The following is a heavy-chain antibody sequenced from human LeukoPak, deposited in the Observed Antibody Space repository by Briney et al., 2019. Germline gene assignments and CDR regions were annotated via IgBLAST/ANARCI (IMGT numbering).Heavy chain of an antibody. J-gene: IGHJ5*02. Sequence: GGSLRLSCAASGFTFSSYSMNWVRQAPGKGLEWVSSISSSSSYLYYAGSVKGRFTISRDNARSSVYLQMTSLRADDTAVYYCASARSTTWWKHVSIWFDPWGQGTLVTVSS. D-gene: IGHD2-15*01. CDR3: ASARSTTWWKHVSIWFDP. CDR2: ISSSSSYL. V-gene: IGHV3-21*06. CDR1: GFTFSSYS.